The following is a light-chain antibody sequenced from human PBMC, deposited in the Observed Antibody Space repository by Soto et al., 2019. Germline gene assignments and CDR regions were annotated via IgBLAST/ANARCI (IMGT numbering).Light chain of an antibody. CDR1: TSDVGSYDY. CDR2: EVS. CDR3: SSSAGSNNLGV. V-gene: IGLV2-8*01. J-gene: IGLJ3*02. Sequence: QSALTQPPSASGSPGQSVTISCTGTTSDVGSYDYVSWYQQHPGKAPKLMIYEVSKRPSGVPDRFSGSKSGNTASLTVSGLQAEDEADYYCSSSAGSNNLGVFGGGTKVTVL.